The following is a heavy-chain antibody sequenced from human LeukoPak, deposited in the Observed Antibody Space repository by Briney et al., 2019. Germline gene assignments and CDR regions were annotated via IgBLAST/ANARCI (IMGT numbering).Heavy chain of an antibody. V-gene: IGHV3-33*05. J-gene: IGHJ5*02. Sequence: GGSLRLSCVASGFTFSHYGMHWVRQASGKGLEWVAAIQSDGSKEYYADSVKGWFTISRDDSKNTLYLQMNSLRAEDTAVYYCARDDCISPSCFGLWGQGTLVTVSS. CDR3: ARDDCISPSCFGL. D-gene: IGHD2-21*01. CDR1: GFTFSHYG. CDR2: IQSDGSKE.